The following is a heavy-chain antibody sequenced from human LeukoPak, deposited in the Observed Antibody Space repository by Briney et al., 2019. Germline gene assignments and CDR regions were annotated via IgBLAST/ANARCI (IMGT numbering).Heavy chain of an antibody. D-gene: IGHD5-12*01. CDR1: GFSFSDFG. CDR2: ILYDGSNK. Sequence: GRSLRLSCVASGFSFSDFGLHWVGQAHGKGLEWVAVILYDGSNKYYADSVKGRFTISRDNSKNTLYMQVNSLKSEDTAVYYCARIHSGYEPPKEYYGMDVWGKGSTVTVSS. CDR3: ARIHSGYEPPKEYYGMDV. V-gene: IGHV3-30*03. J-gene: IGHJ6*04.